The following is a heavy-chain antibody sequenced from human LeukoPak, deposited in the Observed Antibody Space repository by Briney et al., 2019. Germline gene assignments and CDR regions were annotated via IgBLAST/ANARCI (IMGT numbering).Heavy chain of an antibody. CDR1: GFTFSSYG. CDR3: AKDYGGWYSEGQMDY. D-gene: IGHD6-19*01. Sequence: GGSLRLSCAASGFTFSSYGMHWVRQAPGKGLEWVAFIRYDGSNKYYADSVKGRFTISRDNSKNTLYLQMNSLRAEDTAVYYCAKDYGGWYSEGQMDYWGQGTLVTVSS. J-gene: IGHJ4*02. V-gene: IGHV3-30*02. CDR2: IRYDGSNK.